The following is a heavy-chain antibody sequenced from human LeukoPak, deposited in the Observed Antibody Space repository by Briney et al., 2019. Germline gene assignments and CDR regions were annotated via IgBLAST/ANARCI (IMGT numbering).Heavy chain of an antibody. J-gene: IGHJ4*02. Sequence: PSETLSLTCAVYGGSFSGYYWSWIRQPPGKGLEWIGEINHSGSTNYNPSLKSRVTISVDTSKNQFSLKLSSVTAADTAVYYCARGGYCSSTSCSKGIDYWGQGTLVTVSS. CDR3: ARGGYCSSTSCSKGIDY. V-gene: IGHV4-34*01. CDR1: GGSFSGYY. CDR2: INHSGST. D-gene: IGHD2-2*01.